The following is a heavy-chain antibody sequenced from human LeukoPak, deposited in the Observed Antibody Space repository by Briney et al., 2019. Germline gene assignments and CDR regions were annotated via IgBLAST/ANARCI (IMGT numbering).Heavy chain of an antibody. J-gene: IGHJ4*02. V-gene: IGHV3-23*01. D-gene: IGHD3-10*01. CDR3: AKAPFSWFAYIDY. CDR2: INNSGGST. CDR1: GFTFSTYA. Sequence: GGSLRLSCAASGFTFSTYAMSWVRQTPGKGLEWVSIINNSGGSTYYADFVKGRFTIARDNSKNTLYLQMNSLRAEDTAVYYCAKAPFSWFAYIDYWGQGALVTVSS.